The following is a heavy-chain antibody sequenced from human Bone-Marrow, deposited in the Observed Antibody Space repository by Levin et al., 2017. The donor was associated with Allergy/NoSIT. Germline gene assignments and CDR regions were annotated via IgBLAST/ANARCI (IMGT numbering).Heavy chain of an antibody. CDR1: GFTVSSNS. CDR3: ARDVRGRYGFDI. J-gene: IGHJ3*02. D-gene: IGHD3-16*01. Sequence: GGSLRLSCAASGFTVSSNSMSWVRQAPGKGLEWVSLIYSGGSTYYADSVKGRFTISRDNSKSTLYLQMNSLRAEDTAVYYCARDVRGRYGFDIWGQGTMVTVSS. V-gene: IGHV3-66*01. CDR2: IYSGGST.